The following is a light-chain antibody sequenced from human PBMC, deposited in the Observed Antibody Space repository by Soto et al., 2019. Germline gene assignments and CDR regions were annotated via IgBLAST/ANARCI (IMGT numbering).Light chain of an antibody. J-gene: IGLJ1*01. CDR2: DDS. CDR3: QVWYSSTDLYV. Sequence: SYELTQPPSVSVAPGQTASITCGGKNIGSESVHWYQQRPGQAPVLVVYDDSDRPSGIPERFSGSNSANTATLTISRVEAGDEADYYCQVWYSSTDLYVFGSGTKVTVL. CDR1: NIGSES. V-gene: IGLV3-21*02.